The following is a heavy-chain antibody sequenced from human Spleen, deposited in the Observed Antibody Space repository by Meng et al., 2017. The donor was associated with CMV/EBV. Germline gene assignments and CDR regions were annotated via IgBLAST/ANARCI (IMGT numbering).Heavy chain of an antibody. Sequence: GESLKISCAASGFTFSNAWMSWVRQAPGKGLEWVSGISGSGDITYYPDSVKGRFTISRDNSKNTLYLQINSLRAEDTAVYYCARAPPTPEGTTFYYYGMDVWGQGTTVTVSS. CDR2: ISGSGDIT. J-gene: IGHJ6*02. CDR3: ARAPPTPEGTTFYYYGMDV. V-gene: IGHV3-23*01. D-gene: IGHD1/OR15-1a*01. CDR1: GFTFSNAW.